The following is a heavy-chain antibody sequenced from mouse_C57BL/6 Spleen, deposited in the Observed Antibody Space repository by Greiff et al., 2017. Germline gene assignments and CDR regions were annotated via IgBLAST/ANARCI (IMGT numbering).Heavy chain of an antibody. CDR3: ARKGYGSSSWFAY. V-gene: IGHV1-75*01. CDR1: GYTFTDYY. J-gene: IGHJ3*01. Sequence: QVQLQQSGPELVKPGASVKISCKASGYTFTDYYIHWVKQRPGQGLEWIGWIFPGSGSTYYNEKFKGKATLTVDKSSSTAYMLLSSLTSEDSAVYCCARKGYGSSSWFAYWGQGTLVTVSA. CDR2: IFPGSGST. D-gene: IGHD1-1*01.